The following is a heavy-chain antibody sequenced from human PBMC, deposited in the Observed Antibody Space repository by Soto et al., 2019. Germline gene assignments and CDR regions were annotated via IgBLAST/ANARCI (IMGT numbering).Heavy chain of an antibody. D-gene: IGHD6-13*01. Sequence: SETLSLTCTVSGCSISSSSFHWCWIRQPPGKGLEWIGSIYYSGSTYYSPSLKSRVTISVDTSKNQFSLKLSSVTAADTAVYYCARRETPAGTDWRFAPCGQGTLVT. V-gene: IGHV4-39*01. CDR3: ARRETPAGTDWRFAP. CDR2: IYYSGST. J-gene: IGHJ5*02. CDR1: GCSISSSSFH.